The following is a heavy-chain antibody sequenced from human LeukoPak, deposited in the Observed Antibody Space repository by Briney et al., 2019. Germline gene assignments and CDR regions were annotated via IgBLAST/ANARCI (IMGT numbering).Heavy chain of an antibody. D-gene: IGHD3-10*01. CDR3: ARVYGSGSYALHY. CDR2: MNPNSGAT. CDR1: GYTFTDYY. Sequence: ASVKVSCKASGYTFTDYYIHWVRQAPGQGLEWMGWMNPNSGATDYAQKFQGRVTMTRDTSINPAYLELSRLRSDDTALYYCARVYGSGSYALHYWGQGTLVTVSS. V-gene: IGHV1-2*02. J-gene: IGHJ4*02.